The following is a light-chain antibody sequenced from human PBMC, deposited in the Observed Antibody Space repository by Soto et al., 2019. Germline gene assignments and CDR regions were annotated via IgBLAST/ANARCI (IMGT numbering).Light chain of an antibody. CDR2: GAS. Sequence: EIVMTQSPATLSVSPGERATLSCRASQSVSSNLAWYQQKPGQAPRLLIYGASTRATGIPARFSGSGSGTEFTLTISSLQSEDFEVYYCQQYNNWPPRGTFGQGTKVELK. CDR1: QSVSSN. V-gene: IGKV3-15*01. J-gene: IGKJ1*01. CDR3: QQYNNWPPRGT.